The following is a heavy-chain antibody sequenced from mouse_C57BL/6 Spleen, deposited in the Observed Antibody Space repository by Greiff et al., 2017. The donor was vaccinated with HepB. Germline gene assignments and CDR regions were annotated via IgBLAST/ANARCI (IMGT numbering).Heavy chain of an antibody. Sequence: EVMLVESGAELVKPGASVKLSCTASGFNIKDYYMHWVKQRTEQGLEWIGRIDPEDGETKYAPKFQGKATITADTSSNTAYLQLSSLTSEDTAVYYCARSITTVVERDYWGQGTTLTVSS. CDR1: GFNIKDYY. J-gene: IGHJ2*01. V-gene: IGHV14-2*01. CDR2: IDPEDGET. D-gene: IGHD1-1*01. CDR3: ARSITTVVERDY.